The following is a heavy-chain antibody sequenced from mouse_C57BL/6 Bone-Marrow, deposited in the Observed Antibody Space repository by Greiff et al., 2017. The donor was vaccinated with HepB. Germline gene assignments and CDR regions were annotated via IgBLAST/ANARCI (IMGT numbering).Heavy chain of an antibody. V-gene: IGHV5-12*01. D-gene: IGHD1-1*01. CDR3: ARQAYYGSSYWYFDV. CDR2: ISNGGGST. Sequence: EVMLVESGGGLVQPGGSLKLSCAASGFTFSDYYMYWVRQTPEKRLEWVAYISNGGGSTYYPDTVKGRFTISRDNAKNTLYLQMSRLKSEDTAMYYCARQAYYGSSYWYFDVWGTGTTVTVSS. J-gene: IGHJ1*03. CDR1: GFTFSDYY.